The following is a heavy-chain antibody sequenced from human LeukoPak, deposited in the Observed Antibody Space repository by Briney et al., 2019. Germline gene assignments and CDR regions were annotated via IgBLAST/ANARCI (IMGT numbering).Heavy chain of an antibody. CDR3: ARLPGTTNAFDI. Sequence: PGGSLRLSCAASGFTFSSYAMHWVRQAPGKGLEYVSAINTNGGSTYYANSAKGRFTISRDNSKNTLYLQMGSLRAEDMAVYYCARLPGTTNAFDIWGQGTMVTVSS. D-gene: IGHD1-7*01. CDR1: GFTFSSYA. J-gene: IGHJ3*02. V-gene: IGHV3-64*01. CDR2: INTNGGST.